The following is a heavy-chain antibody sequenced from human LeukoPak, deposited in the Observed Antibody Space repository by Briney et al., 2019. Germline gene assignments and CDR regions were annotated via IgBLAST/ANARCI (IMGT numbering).Heavy chain of an antibody. CDR2: MNPNSGNT. Sequence: ASVKVSCKASGYTFTSYDINWVRQATGQGLEWMGWMNPNSGNTGYAQKFQDRVTMTRNTSISTAYMELSSLRSEDTAVYYCARDRPGRYCSTISCYSASPFDPWGQGTLVTVSS. CDR3: ARDRPGRYCSTISCYSASPFDP. D-gene: IGHD2-2*02. J-gene: IGHJ5*02. CDR1: GYTFTSYD. V-gene: IGHV1-8*01.